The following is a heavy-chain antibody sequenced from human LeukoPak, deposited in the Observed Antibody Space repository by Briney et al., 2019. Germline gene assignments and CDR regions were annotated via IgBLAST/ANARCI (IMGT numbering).Heavy chain of an antibody. CDR2: INHSGST. D-gene: IGHD3-3*01. Sequence: SETLSLTCAVYGGSFSGYYWSWIRQPPGKGLEWIGEINHSGSTNYNPSLKSRVTISVDTSKNQFSLKLSSVTAADTAVYYCARGRAIFGAGYYYYYMDVWGKGTTVTVSS. J-gene: IGHJ6*03. CDR1: GGSFSGYY. V-gene: IGHV4-34*01. CDR3: ARGRAIFGAGYYYYYMDV.